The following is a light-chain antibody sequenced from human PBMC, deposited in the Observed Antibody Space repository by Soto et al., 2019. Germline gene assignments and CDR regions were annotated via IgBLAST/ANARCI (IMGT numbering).Light chain of an antibody. CDR2: EVS. CDR1: SSDVGSYNL. J-gene: IGLJ1*01. V-gene: IGLV2-23*02. Sequence: QSVLTQPASVSGSPGQSITISCTGTSSDVGSYNLVSWYQQHPGKAPKLMIYEVSKRPSGVSNRFSGSKSGNTASLTISGLQAENEADYYCCSYAAIYVFGTGTKVTVL. CDR3: CSYAAIYV.